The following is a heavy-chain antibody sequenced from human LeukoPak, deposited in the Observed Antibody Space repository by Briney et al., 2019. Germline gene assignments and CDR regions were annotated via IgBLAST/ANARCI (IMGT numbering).Heavy chain of an antibody. Sequence: ASVKVSCKASGYTFTSYYMHWVRQAPGQGLEWMGIINPSGGSTSYAQKFQGRVTMTRDTSTSTVYMELSSLRSEDTAVYYCARWNYDFWSGYSYWFDPWGQGTLVTVSS. CDR1: GYTFTSYY. V-gene: IGHV1-46*01. CDR2: INPSGGST. J-gene: IGHJ5*02. D-gene: IGHD3-3*01. CDR3: ARWNYDFWSGYSYWFDP.